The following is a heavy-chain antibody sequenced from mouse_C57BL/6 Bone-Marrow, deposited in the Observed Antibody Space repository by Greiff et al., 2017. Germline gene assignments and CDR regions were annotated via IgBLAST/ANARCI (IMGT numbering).Heavy chain of an antibody. CDR3: AQTGTYAMDY. D-gene: IGHD4-1*01. V-gene: IGHV1-26*01. J-gene: IGHJ4*01. CDR1: GYTFTDYY. Sequence: EVQLQQSGPELVKPGASVKISCKASGYTFTDYYMNWVKQSHGKSLEWIGDINPNNGGTSYNQKFKGKATLTVDKSSSTASMELRSLTSEDSAVYYCAQTGTYAMDYWGQGTSVTVSS. CDR2: INPNNGGT.